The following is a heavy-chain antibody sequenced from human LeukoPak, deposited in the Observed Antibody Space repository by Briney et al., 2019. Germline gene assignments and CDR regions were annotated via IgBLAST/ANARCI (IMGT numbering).Heavy chain of an antibody. D-gene: IGHD6-19*01. CDR3: ARVPGYSSGWVDY. CDR2: IRYDGSNK. V-gene: IGHV3-30*02. J-gene: IGHJ4*02. CDR1: GSTFSSYG. Sequence: GGSLRLSCAASGSTFSSYGMHWVRQAPGKGLEWVAFIRYDGSNKYYADSVKGRFTISRDNSKNTLYLQMNSLRAEDTAVYYCARVPGYSSGWVDYWGQGTLVTVSS.